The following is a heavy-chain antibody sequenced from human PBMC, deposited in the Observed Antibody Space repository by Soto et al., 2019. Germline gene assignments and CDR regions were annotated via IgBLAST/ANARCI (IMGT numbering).Heavy chain of an antibody. J-gene: IGHJ4*02. CDR3: ARDRHSGYDLCYFDY. Sequence: ASVKVSCKASGYTFTSYGISWVRQAPGQGLEWMGWIGAYNGNTNYAQKLQGRVTMTTDTSTSTAYMELRSLRSDDTAVYYCARDRHSGYDLCYFDYWGQGTLVTVLL. CDR2: IGAYNGNT. D-gene: IGHD5-12*01. V-gene: IGHV1-18*01. CDR1: GYTFTSYG.